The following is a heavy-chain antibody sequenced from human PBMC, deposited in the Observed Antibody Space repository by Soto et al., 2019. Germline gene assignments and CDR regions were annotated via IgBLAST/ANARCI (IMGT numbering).Heavy chain of an antibody. CDR2: IFYRGST. CDR1: GDSISSGSYF. J-gene: IGHJ5*02. CDR3: ATYWGTESHTFWFDL. Sequence: SETLSLTCTVSGDSISSGSYFWSWIRQPPGKGLEWIGYIFYRGSTNHNPSLTGRVTFSVDTSKNQFSLRLRSVTAADTAVYYCATYWGTESHTFWFDLWGRGAQVTISS. D-gene: IGHD3-16*01. V-gene: IGHV4-61*01.